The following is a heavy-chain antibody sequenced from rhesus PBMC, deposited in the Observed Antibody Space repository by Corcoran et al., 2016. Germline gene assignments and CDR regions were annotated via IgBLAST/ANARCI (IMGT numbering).Heavy chain of an antibody. CDR1: GGPISGYYY. CDR3: ARNGPLTMVRFDV. V-gene: IGHV4-73*01. Sequence: QVRLQQWGEGLVKPSETLSLTCAVYGGPISGYYYWCWIRQPPGTALEWIGYIYGTDASTNYDPPLKSRVTISKYASNNQFSLKLSSVSAADTAVYYCARNGPLTMVRFDVWGPGVLVTVSS. J-gene: IGHJ5-1*01. D-gene: IGHD3-16*01. CDR2: IYGTDAST.